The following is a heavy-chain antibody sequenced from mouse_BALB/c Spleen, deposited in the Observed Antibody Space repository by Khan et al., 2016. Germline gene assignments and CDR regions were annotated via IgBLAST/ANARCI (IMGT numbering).Heavy chain of an antibody. J-gene: IGHJ4*01. Sequence: EVQLQESGPGLMKPSQSLSLTCTVTGYSITSDYAWNWIRQFPGNKLEWMGYIIYSGSTTYTPSLKSRISITRDTSKNQFFLQFNSVTIEDTATYYCGSDDPNYAMDYWGQGTSVTVSS. CDR3: GSDDPNYAMDY. V-gene: IGHV3-2*02. CDR1: GYSITSDYA. CDR2: IIYSGST. D-gene: IGHD2-3*01.